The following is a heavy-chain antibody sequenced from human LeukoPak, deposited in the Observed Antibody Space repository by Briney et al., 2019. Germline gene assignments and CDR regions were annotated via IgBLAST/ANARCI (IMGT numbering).Heavy chain of an antibody. CDR2: ISGSGGST. J-gene: IGHJ4*02. CDR1: GFTFSSYA. D-gene: IGHD3-3*01. Sequence: GGSLRLSCAASGFTFSSYAMSWVRQAPGKGLEWVSAISGSGGSTYYADSVKGRFTISRDNSKNLLYLQMSSLRAEDTAVYYCATDRGWRTSGYYLYYFEYWGQGTLVTFSS. CDR3: ATDRGWRTSGYYLYYFEY. V-gene: IGHV3-23*01.